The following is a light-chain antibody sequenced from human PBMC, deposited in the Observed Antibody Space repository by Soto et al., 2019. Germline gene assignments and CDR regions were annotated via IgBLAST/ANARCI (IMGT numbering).Light chain of an antibody. CDR2: DAS. J-gene: IGKJ1*01. V-gene: IGKV3-15*01. Sequence: EILMTHSPATLSVSPGEGATLSCSSSQRISTNLAWYQQRPGQAPRLLIYDASSRATGIPSRFAGSGSGTDFTLTISSLQPEDFAVYYCQQYNNWPPWTFGQGTKVDIK. CDR1: QRISTN. CDR3: QQYNNWPPWT.